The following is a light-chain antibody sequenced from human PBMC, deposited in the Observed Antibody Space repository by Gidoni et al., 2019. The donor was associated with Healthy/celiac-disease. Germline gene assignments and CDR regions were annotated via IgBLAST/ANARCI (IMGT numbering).Light chain of an antibody. CDR2: NDN. J-gene: IGLJ1*01. CDR3: ASWDDSLNGLYV. CDR1: SSNIGSNA. V-gene: IGLV1-44*01. Sequence: QSVLTQPPSASGTPGQRVTMSCSGSSSNIGSNAVNWYQQFPGTAPNLLIYNDNERPSGVPDRFSGSRSGTSASLAISGLLSEDEASYYCASWDDSLNGLYVFGTGTKVTV.